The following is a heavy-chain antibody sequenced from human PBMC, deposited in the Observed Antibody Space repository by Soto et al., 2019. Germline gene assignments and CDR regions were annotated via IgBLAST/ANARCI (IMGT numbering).Heavy chain of an antibody. J-gene: IGHJ6*02. CDR1: GFTFSSYW. D-gene: IGHD2-15*01. Sequence: GGSLRLSCAASGFTFSSYWMSWVRQAPGKGLEWVANIKKDGSEKYYVDSVKGRFTISRDNAKNSLYLQMNSLRAEDTAVYYCARDRRYCSGGSCYYGMDVWGQGTTVTVSS. CDR3: ARDRRYCSGGSCYYGMDV. V-gene: IGHV3-7*05. CDR2: IKKDGSEK.